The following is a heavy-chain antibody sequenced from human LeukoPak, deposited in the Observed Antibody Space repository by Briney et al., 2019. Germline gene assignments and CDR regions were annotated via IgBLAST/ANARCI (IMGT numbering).Heavy chain of an antibody. Sequence: GASVKVSCKASGYTFTSYDINWVRQATGQGLEWMGWMNPNSGNTGYAQKFQGRVTMTRNTSISTAYMELSSLRSEDTAVYYCARERSPSATVTTWDYYYYGMDVWGQGTTVTVSS. J-gene: IGHJ6*02. CDR2: MNPNSGNT. V-gene: IGHV1-8*01. D-gene: IGHD4-17*01. CDR3: ARERSPSATVTTWDYYYYGMDV. CDR1: GYTFTSYD.